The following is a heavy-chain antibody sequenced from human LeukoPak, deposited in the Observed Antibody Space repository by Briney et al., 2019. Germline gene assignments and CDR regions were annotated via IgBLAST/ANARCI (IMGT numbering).Heavy chain of an antibody. CDR1: GYTFTSYD. D-gene: IGHD3-10*01. CDR3: ARDPAPYGSEKLDWFDP. V-gene: IGHV1-8*03. J-gene: IGHJ5*02. CDR2: MNPNSGNT. Sequence: GASVKVSCKASGYTFTSYDINWVRQATGQGLEWMGWMNPNSGNTGYAQKFQGRVTITRNTSISTAYMELSSLRSEDTAVYYCARDPAPYGSEKLDWFDPWGQGTLVTVSS.